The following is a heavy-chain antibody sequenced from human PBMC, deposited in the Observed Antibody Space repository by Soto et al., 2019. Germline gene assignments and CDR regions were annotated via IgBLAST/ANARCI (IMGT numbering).Heavy chain of an antibody. D-gene: IGHD6-6*01. V-gene: IGHV3-23*01. CDR2: ISGSGGST. CDR3: AKPSIAARTYYYYMDV. Sequence: GGSLRLSCAASGFTFSSYAMSWVRQAPGKGLEWVSAISGSGGSTYYADSVKGRFTISRDNSKNTLYLQMNSLRAEDTAVYYCAKPSIAARTYYYYMDVWGKGTTVTVSS. CDR1: GFTFSSYA. J-gene: IGHJ6*03.